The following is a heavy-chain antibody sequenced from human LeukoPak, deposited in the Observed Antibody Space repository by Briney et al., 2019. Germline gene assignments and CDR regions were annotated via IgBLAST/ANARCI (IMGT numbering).Heavy chain of an antibody. Sequence: SETLSLTCTVSGGSISSTSYYWGWIRQPPGKGLEWIGSIYYSGTTYYNPSLKNRVTISLDTSKKQFSLKLSSVTAADTAVYYCAKNEASAAAVLSWYFDLWGRGTLVTVSS. CDR3: AKNEASAAAVLSWYFDL. V-gene: IGHV4-39*07. D-gene: IGHD6-13*01. CDR2: IYYSGTT. J-gene: IGHJ2*01. CDR1: GGSISSTSYY.